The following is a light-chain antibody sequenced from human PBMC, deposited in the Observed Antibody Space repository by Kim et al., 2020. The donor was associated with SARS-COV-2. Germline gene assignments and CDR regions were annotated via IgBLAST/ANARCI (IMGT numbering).Light chain of an antibody. V-gene: IGLV2-14*03. Sequence: QSITISCAGTSSDVGGYNYVSWYQQHPGKAPKLVIYDVSNRPSGVSNRFSGSKSGNTASLTISGLQAEDEADYYCSSYTSSSTRVVFGGGTQLTVL. CDR2: DVS. CDR1: SSDVGGYNY. CDR3: SSYTSSSTRVV. J-gene: IGLJ2*01.